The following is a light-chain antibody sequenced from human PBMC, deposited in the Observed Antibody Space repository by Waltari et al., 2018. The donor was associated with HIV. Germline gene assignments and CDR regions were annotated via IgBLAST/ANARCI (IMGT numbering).Light chain of an antibody. J-gene: IGLJ2*01. Sequence: QSVLTPPPPASGAPGQRVTIHFSGSSPNIGSNFVYWYQKLPGTAPKLLIYRNNQRPSGVPDRFSGSYSGTASPVAIRVLRYEDEADYYGAAWTDSRYVVFGGGTKLTVL. CDR1: SPNIGSNF. CDR2: RNN. V-gene: IGLV1-47*01. CDR3: AAWTDSRYVV.